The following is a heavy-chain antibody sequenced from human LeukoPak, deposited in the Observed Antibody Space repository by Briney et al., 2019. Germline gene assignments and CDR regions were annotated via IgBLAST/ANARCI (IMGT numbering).Heavy chain of an antibody. CDR3: VRGYEH. CDR2: ISSGGTI. D-gene: IGHD3-3*02. Sequence: GGSLRLSCAASDFTVDNYYMSWVRQAPGKGLEWVSLISSGGTIYYADSVKGRFTISRDNSKNTLSLQMNNLRAEDSAIYYRVRGYEHWGHGTLVTVS. V-gene: IGHV3-53*01. J-gene: IGHJ4*01. CDR1: DFTVDNYY.